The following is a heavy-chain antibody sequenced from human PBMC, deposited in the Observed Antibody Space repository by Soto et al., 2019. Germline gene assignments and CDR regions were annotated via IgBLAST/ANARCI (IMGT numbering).Heavy chain of an antibody. CDR1: GGTFSSYA. CDR2: IIPIFGTA. J-gene: IGHJ4*02. CDR3: ASRTQFIAAAGNDY. Sequence: SVKVSCKASGGTFSSYAISWVRQAPGQGLEWMGGIIPIFGTANYAQKFQGRVTITADESTSTAYMELSSLRSEDTAVYYCASRTQFIAAAGNDYWGQGTLGTVSS. V-gene: IGHV1-69*13. D-gene: IGHD6-13*01.